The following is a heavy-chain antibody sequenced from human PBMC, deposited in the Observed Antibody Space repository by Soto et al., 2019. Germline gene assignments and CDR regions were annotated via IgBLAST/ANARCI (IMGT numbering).Heavy chain of an antibody. CDR1: GFGFSTYT. CDR3: TRDVYDSSGYYYGGLDS. D-gene: IGHD3-22*01. J-gene: IGHJ4*02. Sequence: EVQLVESGGGLVKPGGSLRLSCAASGFGFSTYTMNWVRQAPGKGLEWVSSISSSSGSIYYADPVKGRFTVSRDNARNSLYLQMNSLRAEETAVYYCTRDVYDSSGYYYGGLDSWGQGTLVTVSS. CDR2: ISSSSGSI. V-gene: IGHV3-21*01.